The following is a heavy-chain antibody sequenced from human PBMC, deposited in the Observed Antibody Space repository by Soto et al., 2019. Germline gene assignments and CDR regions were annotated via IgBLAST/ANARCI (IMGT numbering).Heavy chain of an antibody. CDR2: MKPDGSEK. Sequence: GGSLRLSCAASGFTFRSYWMTWVRQAPGKGLEWVANMKPDGSEKYYVDSVKGRFTISRDNAENSLYLQMNSLRAEDTAVYYCARRAIAPSVDAFDYWGQGTLVTVSS. D-gene: IGHD6-13*01. CDR1: GFTFRSYW. V-gene: IGHV3-7*01. J-gene: IGHJ4*02. CDR3: ARRAIAPSVDAFDY.